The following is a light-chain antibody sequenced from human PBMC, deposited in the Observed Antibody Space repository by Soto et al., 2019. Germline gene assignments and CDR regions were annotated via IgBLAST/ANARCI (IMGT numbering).Light chain of an antibody. CDR2: GPS. J-gene: IGKJ1*01. V-gene: IGKV3-15*01. Sequence: EIVLTQSPGTLSLSPGERATLSCRASQSVNSDLAWYQQKPGQAPRLLIYGPSTRATGTPARFSGSGSGTEFALTISSLQSEDSAVYYCQQFIKWPWTFGQGTKVDIK. CDR3: QQFIKWPWT. CDR1: QSVNSD.